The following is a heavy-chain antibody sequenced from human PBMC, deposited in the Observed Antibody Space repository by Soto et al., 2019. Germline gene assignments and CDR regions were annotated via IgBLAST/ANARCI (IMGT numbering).Heavy chain of an antibody. Sequence: QVQLVESGGGVVQPGRSLRLSCAASGFTFSSYGMHWVRQAPGKGLEWVAVISYDGSNKYYADSVKGRFTISRDNSKNTLYLQMNSLRAEDTAVYYCAKPSPDCSSTSCYSCFGYWGQGTLVTVSS. CDR3: AKPSPDCSSTSCYSCFGY. CDR2: ISYDGSNK. CDR1: GFTFSSYG. V-gene: IGHV3-30*18. J-gene: IGHJ4*02. D-gene: IGHD2-2*02.